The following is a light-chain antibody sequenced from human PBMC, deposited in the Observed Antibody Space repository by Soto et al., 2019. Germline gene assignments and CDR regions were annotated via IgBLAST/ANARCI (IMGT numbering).Light chain of an antibody. V-gene: IGKV3-20*01. J-gene: IGKJ5*01. Sequence: TQSPSTLSLSPGERATLSCRASQTVRNNYLAWYQQKPGQAPRLLIYDASSRATGIPDRFSGTGSETDFTLTINRLEPEDFTVYYCQQYENSPITFGQGTRLEIK. CDR2: DAS. CDR1: QTVRNNY. CDR3: QQYENSPIT.